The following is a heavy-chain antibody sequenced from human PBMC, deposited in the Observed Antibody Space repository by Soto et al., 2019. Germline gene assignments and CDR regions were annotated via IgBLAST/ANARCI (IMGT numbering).Heavy chain of an antibody. CDR1: GYTFTNYG. Sequence: QVQLVQSGAEEKKPGASVKVSCKASGYTFTNYGIHWVRQAPGQRLEWMGWINAGNGNTQYSQKFQGRVTITRDTSASTAHMELSRLISEDTAVYYCARQRRAVAKDYSGQGTLVTVSS. V-gene: IGHV1-3*05. J-gene: IGHJ4*01. CDR2: INAGNGNT. D-gene: IGHD6-19*01. CDR3: ARQRRAVAKDY.